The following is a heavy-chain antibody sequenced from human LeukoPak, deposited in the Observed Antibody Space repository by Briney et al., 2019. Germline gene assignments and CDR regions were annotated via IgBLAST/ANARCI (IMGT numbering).Heavy chain of an antibody. CDR2: ISSDGNT. CDR3: ALRSSSAYYFDF. D-gene: IGHD2-15*01. Sequence: GGSLRLSCAASGFTVSSSSMNWVRLGPGKGLEWVSVISSDGNTYYADSVKGRFTISRDNSKNTLYLQMNSLRAEDTAVYYCALRSSSAYYFDFWGQGTLVTVSS. CDR1: GFTVSSSS. J-gene: IGHJ4*02. V-gene: IGHV3-53*01.